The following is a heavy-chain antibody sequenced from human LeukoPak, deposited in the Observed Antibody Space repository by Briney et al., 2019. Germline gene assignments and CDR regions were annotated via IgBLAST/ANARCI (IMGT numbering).Heavy chain of an antibody. CDR1: GFTFRNYG. Sequence: GGSLRPSCIASGFTFRNYGMHWVRQAPGKGLEWVASVRYDGSIHNYVDSVKGRFTISRENSKNTLFLQMDSLRTEDTAVYYCARVITVVSARMAFDYWGQGTLVAVSS. V-gene: IGHV3-30*02. D-gene: IGHD2-15*01. CDR2: VRYDGSIH. J-gene: IGHJ4*02. CDR3: ARVITVVSARMAFDY.